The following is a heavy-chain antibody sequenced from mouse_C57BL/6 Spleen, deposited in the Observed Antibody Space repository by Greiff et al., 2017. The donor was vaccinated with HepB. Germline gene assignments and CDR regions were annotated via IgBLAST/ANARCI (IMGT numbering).Heavy chain of an antibody. CDR1: GYTFTSYT. CDR3: ARKSTRASY. V-gene: IGHV1-4*01. D-gene: IGHD5-1*01. CDR2: INPSSGYT. Sequence: VQLQQSGAELVKPGASVKMSCKASGYTFTSYTMHWVKQRPGQGLEWIGYINPSSGYTKYNQKFKDKATLTADKSSSTAYTQLSSLTSEDSAVYYCARKSTRASYWGQGTTLTVSS. J-gene: IGHJ2*01.